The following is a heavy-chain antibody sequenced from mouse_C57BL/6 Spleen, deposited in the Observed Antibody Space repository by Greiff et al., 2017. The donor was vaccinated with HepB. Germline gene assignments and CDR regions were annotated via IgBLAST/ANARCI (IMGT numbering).Heavy chain of an antibody. D-gene: IGHD1-1*01. V-gene: IGHV1-9*01. CDR1: GYTFTGYW. CDR3: ARDGSSYPAD. CDR2: ILPGSGST. Sequence: QVQLQQSGAELMKPGASVTLSCKATGYTFTGYWIEWVKQRPGHGLEWIGEILPGSGSTTYNEKFKGMATFTADTSSNTAYMQLSSLTTEDSAIYYCARDGSSYPADWGQGTLVTVSA. J-gene: IGHJ3*01.